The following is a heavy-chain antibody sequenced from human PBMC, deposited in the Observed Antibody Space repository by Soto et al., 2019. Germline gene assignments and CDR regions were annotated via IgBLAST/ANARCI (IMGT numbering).Heavy chain of an antibody. CDR3: ARDPSGSFYPFDY. V-gene: IGHV3-30-3*01. CDR1: GFTFSTYA. D-gene: IGHD3-22*01. CDR2: ISYDGNNK. J-gene: IGHJ4*02. Sequence: QVQLVESGGGVVQPGRSLRVSCVASGFTFSTYAMHWVRQAPGRGLEWVAVISYDGNNKYYADSVKGRFTISRDNSKNTLCLQMNILRAEDTAVYYCARDPSGSFYPFDYWGQGTLVTVSS.